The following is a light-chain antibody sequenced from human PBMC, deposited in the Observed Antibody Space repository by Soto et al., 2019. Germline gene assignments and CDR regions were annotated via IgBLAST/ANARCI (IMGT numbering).Light chain of an antibody. CDR2: DVN. J-gene: IGLJ2*01. CDR1: RSDVGGYNY. CDR3: SSYTSSSTLAV. V-gene: IGLV2-14*01. Sequence: QSALTKPASVSGAPGQSITISCTGTRSDVGGYNYVSWYQQDPGKAPKLMIYDVNNRPSGVSNRFSGSKSGNTASLTISGLQAEDEAYYYCSSYTSSSTLAVFGGGTKLTVL.